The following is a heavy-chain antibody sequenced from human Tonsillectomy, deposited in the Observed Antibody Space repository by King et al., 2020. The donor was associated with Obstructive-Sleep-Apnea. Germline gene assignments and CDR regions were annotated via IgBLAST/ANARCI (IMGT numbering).Heavy chain of an antibody. CDR3: AKEPAVSGWGFDY. D-gene: IGHD6-19*01. CDR2: ITGSAGRA. V-gene: IGHV3-23*04. J-gene: IGHJ4*02. Sequence: VKLVESGGGLVQPGGSLRLSCTASGFAFGSYSMGWVRQAPGKGLEWISAITGSAGRAWYADSVRGRFTISRDNSKNTLFRQMNGLRADDTAVYFCAKEPAVSGWGFDYWGQGTLVTVSS. CDR1: GFAFGSYS.